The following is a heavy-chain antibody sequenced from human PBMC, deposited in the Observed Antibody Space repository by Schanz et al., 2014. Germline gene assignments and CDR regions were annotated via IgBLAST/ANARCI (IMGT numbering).Heavy chain of an antibody. J-gene: IGHJ4*02. D-gene: IGHD3-22*01. CDR2: ISGSGGST. CDR3: AKDRADTSGKDDY. CDR1: GFTFSSYA. Sequence: EVQLLESGGGLVQPGGSLRLSCAASGFTFSSYAMSWVRQAPGKGLEWVSAISGSGGSTYYADSVKGRFTISRDNSKNTLFLQMNSLRVEDSAIYYCAKDRADTSGKDDYWGQGTLVTVSS. V-gene: IGHV3-23*01.